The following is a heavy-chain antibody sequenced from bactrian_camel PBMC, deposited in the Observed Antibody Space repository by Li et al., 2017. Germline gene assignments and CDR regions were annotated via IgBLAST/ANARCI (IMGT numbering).Heavy chain of an antibody. J-gene: IGHJ4*01. V-gene: IGHV3S31*01. Sequence: VQLVESGGGSVQAGGSLRLSCAASGFTFSSYTMRWVRQPAGKGPEWVSSISSGGTTYYSDSVKGRFTISRDNAKGTLYLQLNSLETEDTAVYYCVPSDQLAGTTDYNYWGQGTQVTVS. CDR1: GFTFSSYT. D-gene: IGHD6*01. CDR3: VPSDQLAGTTDYNY. CDR2: ISSGGTT.